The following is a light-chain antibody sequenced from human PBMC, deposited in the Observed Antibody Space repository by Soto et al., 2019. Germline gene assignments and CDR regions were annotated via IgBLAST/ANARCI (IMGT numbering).Light chain of an antibody. V-gene: IGLV2-8*01. CDR1: SSDVGGYNY. J-gene: IGLJ1*01. CDR2: EVS. Sequence: QSVLTQPPSASGSPGQSVTISCTGTSSDVGGYNYVSWYQQHPGKAPKLMISEVSKRPSGVPDRFSGSKSGNTAFLTVSGLQAEDEADYYCGSYEGSNTCGFGTGTKVTVL. CDR3: GSYEGSNTCG.